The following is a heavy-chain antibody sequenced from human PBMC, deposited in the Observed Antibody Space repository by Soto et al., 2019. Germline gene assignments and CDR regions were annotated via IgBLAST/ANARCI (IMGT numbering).Heavy chain of an antibody. CDR3: ARDAYYYDSSGYYMAFDI. CDR1: GGTFSSYA. V-gene: IGHV1-69*01. D-gene: IGHD3-22*01. CDR2: IIPIFGTA. Sequence: QVQLVQSGAEVKKPGSSVKVSCKASGGTFSSYAISWVRQAPGQGLEWMGGIIPIFGTANYAQKFQGRVTITADESTSTAYMELRSLRSEDTAVYYCARDAYYYDSSGYYMAFDIWGQGTMVTVSS. J-gene: IGHJ3*02.